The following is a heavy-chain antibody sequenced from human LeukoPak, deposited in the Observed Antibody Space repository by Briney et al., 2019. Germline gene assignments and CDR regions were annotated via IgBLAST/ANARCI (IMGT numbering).Heavy chain of an antibody. D-gene: IGHD3-10*01. V-gene: IGHV3-7*03. J-gene: IGHJ4*02. CDR1: GFIFHESY. CDR2: INPDGSAQ. CDR3: AKDQSYYGSGSFDY. Sequence: GESLRLSCLASGFIFHESYMTWVRQAPGKGPDWVADINPDGSAQAYSDSVRGRLTISRDNAKNSLYLQMNSLRAEDTALYYCAKDQSYYGSGSFDYWDQGTLVTVSS.